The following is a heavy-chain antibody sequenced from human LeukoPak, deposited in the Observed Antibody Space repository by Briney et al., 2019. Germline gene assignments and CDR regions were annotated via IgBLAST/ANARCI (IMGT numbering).Heavy chain of an antibody. CDR2: VIPIFGTA. J-gene: IGHJ5*02. CDR3: ARDEVYCDILTGYYRGRGFDP. V-gene: IGHV1-69*01. Sequence: SVKVSCTASGCTVSSYAISWVRQAPGQGLEWMGGVIPIFGTANYAHKFQGRVTITADESTTTAYMELSSLRSEDTAVYYCARDEVYCDILTGYYRGRGFDPWGQGTLVTVSS. D-gene: IGHD3-9*01. CDR1: GCTVSSYA.